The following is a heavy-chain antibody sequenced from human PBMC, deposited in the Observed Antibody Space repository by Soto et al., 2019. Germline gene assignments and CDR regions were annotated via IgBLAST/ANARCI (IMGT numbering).Heavy chain of an antibody. CDR2: IYPGDSDA. Sequence: GESLKISCKANGYSFTRHWIGWVRQMPGKGLEWMAVIYPGDSDARYSPSFQGHVTISADKSINTAYLQWSSLKASDTAIYYCARLEWLSLAAWFDPWGQGTLVTVPQ. D-gene: IGHD3-3*01. CDR3: ARLEWLSLAAWFDP. CDR1: GYSFTRHW. V-gene: IGHV5-51*01. J-gene: IGHJ5*02.